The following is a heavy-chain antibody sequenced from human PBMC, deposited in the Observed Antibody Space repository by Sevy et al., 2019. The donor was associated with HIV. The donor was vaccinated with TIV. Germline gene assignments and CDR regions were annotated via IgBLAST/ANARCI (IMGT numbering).Heavy chain of an antibody. CDR1: GYSFTTYR. CDR3: ARAHCSGGSCYSLAY. CDR2: ISPHNGDT. J-gene: IGHJ4*02. D-gene: IGHD2-15*01. V-gene: IGHV1-18*01. Sequence: ASVKVSCKASGYSFTTYRITWLRQAPGQGLEWMAWISPHNGDTNYVQNLQGRVTMITDTSTSTAYMELRSLRSDDAAVSCCARAHCSGGSCYSLAYWGQGTRVTVSS.